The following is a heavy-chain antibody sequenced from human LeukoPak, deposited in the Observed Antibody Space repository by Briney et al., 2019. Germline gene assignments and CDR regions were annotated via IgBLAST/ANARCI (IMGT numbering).Heavy chain of an antibody. CDR2: INAGNGNT. CDR1: GNTFSSNI. V-gene: IGHV1-3*01. J-gene: IGHJ3*01. CDR3: ARERPTTTAFHV. Sequence: ASVKVSCKTSGNTFSSNIINWVRQAPGQGLDWMGWINAGNGNTRYSEKFQGRVTITRDTSASTVYMELNSLRSEDTAVYYCARERPTTTAFHVWGQGTMVTVS. D-gene: IGHD1-14*01.